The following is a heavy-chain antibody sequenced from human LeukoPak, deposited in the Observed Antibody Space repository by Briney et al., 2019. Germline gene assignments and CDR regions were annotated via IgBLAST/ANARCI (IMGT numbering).Heavy chain of an antibody. CDR1: GFTVSSNY. CDR3: ASSYSSSWSYDY. V-gene: IGHV3-53*01. D-gene: IGHD6-13*01. Sequence: GGSLRLSCAASGFTVSSNYMSWVRQVPGKGLEWVSVIYSGGSTYYADTVKGRFTISRDNSKNTLYLQMNSLRAEDTAVYYCASSYSSSWSYDYWGQGTLVTVSS. J-gene: IGHJ4*02. CDR2: IYSGGST.